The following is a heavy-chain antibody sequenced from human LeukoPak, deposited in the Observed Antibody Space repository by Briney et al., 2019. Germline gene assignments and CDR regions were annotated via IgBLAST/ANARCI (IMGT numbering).Heavy chain of an antibody. Sequence: SETLSLTCTVSGGSISAYYWNWIRQPPGKGLEWIGYISYTGSADYNPSLKSRVTISVDTSKNQFSLKLTSLTAADTAVYYCARDKQPGDYWGQGTLATVSS. CDR3: ARDKQPGDY. D-gene: IGHD5-18*01. V-gene: IGHV4-59*01. J-gene: IGHJ4*02. CDR1: GGSISAYY. CDR2: ISYTGSA.